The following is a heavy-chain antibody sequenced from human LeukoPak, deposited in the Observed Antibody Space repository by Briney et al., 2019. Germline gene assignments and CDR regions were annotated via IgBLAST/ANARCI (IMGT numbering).Heavy chain of an antibody. V-gene: IGHV4-59*01. Sequence: PSETLSLTCTVSGGSISSYYWSWIRQPPGKGLEWIGYIYYSGSTNYNPSLKSRVTISVDTSKNQFSLKLSSVTAADTAVYYCARAVLSYYDSSGYFGYWGQGTLVTVSS. J-gene: IGHJ4*02. CDR2: IYYSGST. D-gene: IGHD3-22*01. CDR3: ARAVLSYYDSSGYFGY. CDR1: GGSISSYY.